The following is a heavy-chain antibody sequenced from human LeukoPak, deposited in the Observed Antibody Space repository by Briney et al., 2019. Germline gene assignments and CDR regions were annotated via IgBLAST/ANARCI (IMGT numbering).Heavy chain of an antibody. CDR3: AQLGFTIFGVVITKWTQSIDY. Sequence: GGSLRHSCATSGFTFSSYSMNWVRQAPGKGLEWVSFISSTSSYIYYADSVKGRFTISRDNAKNSLYLQMNSLRAEDTAVYYCAQLGFTIFGVVITKWTQSIDYWGQGTLVTVSS. J-gene: IGHJ4*02. D-gene: IGHD3-3*01. CDR1: GFTFSSYS. V-gene: IGHV3-21*06. CDR2: ISSTSSYI.